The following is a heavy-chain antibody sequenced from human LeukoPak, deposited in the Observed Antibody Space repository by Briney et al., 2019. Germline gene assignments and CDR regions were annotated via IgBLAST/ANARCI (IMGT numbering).Heavy chain of an antibody. CDR3: AKDGGMTKNAFDI. CDR1: GFSFDDYT. J-gene: IGHJ3*02. Sequence: PGGSLTLSCAASGFSFDDYTMHWVRHAPGKGLEWVSLISWDGGSIFYADSVKGRFSVSRDKNKKSLYMQMNSLRTEDTALYYCAKDGGMTKNAFDIWGQGTMVTVSS. CDR2: ISWDGGSI. V-gene: IGHV3-43*01. D-gene: IGHD3-16*01.